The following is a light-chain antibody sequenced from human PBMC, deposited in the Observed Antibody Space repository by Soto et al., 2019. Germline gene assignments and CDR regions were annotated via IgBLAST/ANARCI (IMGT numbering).Light chain of an antibody. V-gene: IGKV1-5*03. CDR3: QQYSSHST. CDR2: QAS. CDR1: QDISRY. Sequence: QLTQSPSSLSASVGDRVTITCRASQDISRYLAWYQQKAGKAPKLLIYQASSLENGVPSRFSGSGSGTEFSLTISSLQPDDFATYYCQQYSSHSTFGQGTKVDI. J-gene: IGKJ1*01.